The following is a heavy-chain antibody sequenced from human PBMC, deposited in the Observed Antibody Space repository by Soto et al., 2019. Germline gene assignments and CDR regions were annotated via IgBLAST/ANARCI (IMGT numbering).Heavy chain of an antibody. CDR3: ARLGAYYQALDS. D-gene: IGHD3-22*01. Sequence: QVQLQQSGPGLVKPSETLSLTCTVSDGSLSPNYWSWIRQSPGKGLEWIGYIYYAGSTTYNPSLKIRITISLDTSQNEVSLKLSSVTAADTAVYYCARLGAYYQALDSWGRGTLVTVSS. J-gene: IGHJ4*02. CDR1: DGSLSPNY. CDR2: IYYAGST. V-gene: IGHV4-59*08.